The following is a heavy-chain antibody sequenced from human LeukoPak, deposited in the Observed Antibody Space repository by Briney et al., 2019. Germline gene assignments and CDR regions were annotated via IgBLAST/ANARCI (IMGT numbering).Heavy chain of an antibody. J-gene: IGHJ4*02. D-gene: IGHD3-10*01. CDR2: INPSGGST. V-gene: IGHV1-46*01. Sequence: ASVEVSCKASGYTFTSYYMHWVRQAPGQGPEWMGIINPSGGSTSYAQKFQGRVSMTRDTSTSTVYMELSSLRSEDTAVYYCARDPLPSYGSGSYYNALDYWGQGTLVTVSS. CDR3: ARDPLPSYGSGSYYNALDY. CDR1: GYTFTSYY.